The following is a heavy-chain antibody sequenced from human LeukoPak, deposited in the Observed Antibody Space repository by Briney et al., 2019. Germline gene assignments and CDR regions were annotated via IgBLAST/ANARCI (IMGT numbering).Heavy chain of an antibody. CDR1: GYTFTSYD. V-gene: IGHV1-8*01. CDR3: ARRTPYYYDSSGYYYAFDI. Sequence: ASVKVSCKASGYTFTSYDINWVRQATGQGLEWMGWMNPNSGNTGYAQKFQGRVTMTRNTSISTAYMELSSLRSEDTAVYYCARRTPYYYDSSGYYYAFDIWGQGTMVTVSS. D-gene: IGHD3-22*01. J-gene: IGHJ3*02. CDR2: MNPNSGNT.